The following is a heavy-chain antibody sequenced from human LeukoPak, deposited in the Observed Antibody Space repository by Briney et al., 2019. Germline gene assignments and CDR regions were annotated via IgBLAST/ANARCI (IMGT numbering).Heavy chain of an antibody. Sequence: GASVKVSCKASGYTFTSYGISWVRQAPGQGLEWMGWISAYNGNTNYAQKLQGRVTMTTDTSTSTAHMELRSLRSDDTAVYYCARDRYYYGSGFDYWGQGTLVTVSS. D-gene: IGHD3-10*01. CDR1: GYTFTSYG. J-gene: IGHJ4*02. CDR2: ISAYNGNT. V-gene: IGHV1-18*01. CDR3: ARDRYYYGSGFDY.